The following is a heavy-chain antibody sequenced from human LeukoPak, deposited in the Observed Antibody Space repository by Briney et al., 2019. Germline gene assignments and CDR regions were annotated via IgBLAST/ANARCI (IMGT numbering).Heavy chain of an antibody. Sequence: SETLSLTSTVSGGSISSYYWSWIRQPPGKGLEWIGYIYYSGSTNYNPSLKSRVTISVDTSKNQFSLKLSAVTAADTAVYYCARAVVIGWFDPWGQGTLVTVSS. D-gene: IGHD3-10*01. J-gene: IGHJ5*02. CDR1: GGSISSYY. CDR2: IYYSGST. CDR3: ARAVVIGWFDP. V-gene: IGHV4-59*01.